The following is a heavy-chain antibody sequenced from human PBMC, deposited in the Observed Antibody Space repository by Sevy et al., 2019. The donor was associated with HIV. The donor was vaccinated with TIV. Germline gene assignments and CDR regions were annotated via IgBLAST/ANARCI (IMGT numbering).Heavy chain of an antibody. CDR3: TTGDIVVVPAAPGGYYYYMDV. Sequence: GGSLRLSCAASGFTFSNAWMSWVRQAPGKGLEWVGRIKSKTDGGTTDYAAPVKGSFTISRDDSKNTLYLQMNSLKTEDTAVYYCTTGDIVVVPAAPGGYYYYMDVWGKGTTVTVSS. CDR2: IKSKTDGGTT. CDR1: GFTFSNAW. D-gene: IGHD2-2*01. J-gene: IGHJ6*03. V-gene: IGHV3-15*01.